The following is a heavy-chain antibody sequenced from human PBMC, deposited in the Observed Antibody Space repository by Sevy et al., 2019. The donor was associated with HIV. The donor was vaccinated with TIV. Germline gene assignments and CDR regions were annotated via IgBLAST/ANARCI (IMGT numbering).Heavy chain of an antibody. CDR1: GGSITSLD. CDR2: IYYNGHI. V-gene: IGHV4-59*08. J-gene: IGHJ4*02. Sequence: SETLSLTCTVSGGSITSLDWNWIRQPPGKGLEWIANIYYNGHINYNPSLKRRVTLSLDTSKNQFSLRLSSMTAADTARYYLACEKVCSKGYSWGQGTLVTASS. CDR3: ACEKVCSKGYS. D-gene: IGHD6-13*01.